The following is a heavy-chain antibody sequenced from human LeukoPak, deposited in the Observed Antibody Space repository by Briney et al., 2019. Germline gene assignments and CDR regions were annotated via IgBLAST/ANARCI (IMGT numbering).Heavy chain of an antibody. Sequence: SETLSLTCTVSGYAITNGYYWGWIRQPPGRGLEWIGSIFHSGTTYHNPSHKSRVTISVDTPKNQFSLKLSSVTAADTAVYYCAGSLYSTSWYRGNDYWGQGTLVTVSS. J-gene: IGHJ4*02. CDR3: AGSLYSTSWYRGNDY. V-gene: IGHV4-38-2*02. CDR1: GYAITNGYY. CDR2: IFHSGTT. D-gene: IGHD6-13*01.